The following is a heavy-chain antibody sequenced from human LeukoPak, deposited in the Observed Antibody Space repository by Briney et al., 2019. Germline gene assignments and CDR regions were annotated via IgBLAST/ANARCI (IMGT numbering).Heavy chain of an antibody. Sequence: GASVKVSCKASGYTFTSYYMHWVRQAPGQGLEWMGIINPSGGSTSYAQKFQGRVTMTEDTSTDTAYMELSSLRSEDTAVYYCATEYYYDSSGYYLSELRYWGQGTLVTVSS. V-gene: IGHV1-46*01. CDR2: INPSGGST. D-gene: IGHD3-22*01. J-gene: IGHJ4*02. CDR1: GYTFTSYY. CDR3: ATEYYYDSSGYYLSELRY.